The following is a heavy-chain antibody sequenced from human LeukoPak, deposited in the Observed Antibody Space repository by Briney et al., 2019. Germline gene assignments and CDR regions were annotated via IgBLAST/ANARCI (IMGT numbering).Heavy chain of an antibody. Sequence: QPGGSLRLSCAASGFTFSSCGMHWVRQAPGKGLEWVVVISYDGSNKYYADSVKGRFTISRDNSKNTLYLQMNSLRAEDTAVYYCAKNPPLRYFDWFDYWGQGTLVTVSS. CDR1: GFTFSSCG. CDR2: ISYDGSNK. CDR3: AKNPPLRYFDWFDY. J-gene: IGHJ4*02. D-gene: IGHD3-9*01. V-gene: IGHV3-30*18.